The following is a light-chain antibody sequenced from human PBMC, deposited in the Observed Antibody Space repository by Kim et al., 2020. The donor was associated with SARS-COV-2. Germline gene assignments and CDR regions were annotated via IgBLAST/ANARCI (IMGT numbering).Light chain of an antibody. J-gene: IGKJ2*01. CDR2: KAS. V-gene: IGKV1-5*03. Sequence: DIQMTQSPSSLSASVGDRVTITCRASQSISNYLAWYQQKPGKAPNLLIYKASSLEGGVPSRFSGGGSGTEFTLTISSLQPDDFAAYYCQQYGSYPDTFGQGTKLEI. CDR1: QSISNY. CDR3: QQYGSYPDT.